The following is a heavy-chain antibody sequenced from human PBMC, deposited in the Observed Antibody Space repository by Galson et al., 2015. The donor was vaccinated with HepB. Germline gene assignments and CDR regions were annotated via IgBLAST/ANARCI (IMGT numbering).Heavy chain of an antibody. D-gene: IGHD2-8*01. J-gene: IGHJ4*02. CDR3: AKDGIMVSNNPYQLHF. V-gene: IGHV3-23*01. CDR1: GFSFTSYA. CDR2: ITSSGGNS. Sequence: SLRLSCAASGFSFTSYAMTWVRQAPGKGLEWVSSITSSGGNSYYTDSVKGRFTISRDNSRHTVVLQLSSLRPEDMAVYYCAKDGIMVSNNPYQLHFWGQGTLVSVSS.